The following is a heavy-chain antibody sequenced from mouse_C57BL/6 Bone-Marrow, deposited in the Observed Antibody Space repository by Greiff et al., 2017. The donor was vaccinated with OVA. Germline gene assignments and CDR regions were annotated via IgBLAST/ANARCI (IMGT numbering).Heavy chain of an antibody. V-gene: IGHV1-53*01. CDR1: GYTFTSYW. D-gene: IGHD1-1*01. CDR2: INPSNGGT. J-gene: IGHJ1*03. CDR3: AREYYGSSPYWYFDV. Sequence: VKLQQPGTELVKPGASVKLSCKASGYTFTSYWMHWVKQRPGQGLEWIGNINPSNGGTNYNEKFKSKATLTVDKSSSTAYMQLSSLTSEDSAVYYCAREYYGSSPYWYFDVWGTGTTVTVSS.